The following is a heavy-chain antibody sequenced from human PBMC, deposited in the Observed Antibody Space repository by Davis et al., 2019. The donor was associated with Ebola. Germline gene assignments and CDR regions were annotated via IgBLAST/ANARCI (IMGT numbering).Heavy chain of an antibody. Sequence: GGSLRLSCAASGFTFSRYAMHWVRQAPGKGLEWVAVISYDGSNNYYADSLKGRFTFSRDHSKNTLYLQMNSLRAEDTAVYYCAREVRQYYYYYGMDVWGQGTTVTVSS. J-gene: IGHJ6*02. CDR1: GFTFSRYA. CDR3: AREVRQYYYYYGMDV. V-gene: IGHV3-30-3*01. CDR2: ISYDGSNN.